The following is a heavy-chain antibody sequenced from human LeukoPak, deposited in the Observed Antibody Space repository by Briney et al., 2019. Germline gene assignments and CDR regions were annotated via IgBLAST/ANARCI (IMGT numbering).Heavy chain of an antibody. D-gene: IGHD2-2*01. Sequence: ASVKVSCKASGYTFTSSGISWVRQAPGQGLEWMGWISAYNGNTNYAQKLQGRVTMTTDTSTSTAYMELRSLRSDDTAVYYCARYRSSTSCRNYYYGMDVWGQGTTVTVSS. J-gene: IGHJ6*02. CDR3: ARYRSSTSCRNYYYGMDV. CDR2: ISAYNGNT. V-gene: IGHV1-18*01. CDR1: GYTFTSSG.